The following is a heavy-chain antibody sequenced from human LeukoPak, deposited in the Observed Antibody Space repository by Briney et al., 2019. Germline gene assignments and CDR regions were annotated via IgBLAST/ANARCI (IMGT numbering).Heavy chain of an antibody. CDR1: GGTFSRYA. CDR3: ARPLSSGYYLLGAFDI. D-gene: IGHD3-22*01. J-gene: IGHJ3*02. Sequence: SVKVSCKASGGTFSRYAISWVRQAPGQGLEWMGGIIPIFGTANYAQKFQGRVTITADESTSTAYMELSSLRSEDTAVYYCARPLSSGYYLLGAFDIWGQGTMVTVSS. CDR2: IIPIFGTA. V-gene: IGHV1-69*13.